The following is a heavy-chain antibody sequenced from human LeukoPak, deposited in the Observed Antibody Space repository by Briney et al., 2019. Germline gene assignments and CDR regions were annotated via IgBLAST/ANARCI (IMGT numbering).Heavy chain of an antibody. D-gene: IGHD6-19*01. Sequence: ASVKVSCKASGYTFTSYDTNWVRQATGQGLEWMGWMNPNSGNTGYAQKFQGRVTMTRNTSISTAYMELSSLRSEDTAVYYCARLGYSSGWGPGWGQGTLVTVSS. J-gene: IGHJ4*02. V-gene: IGHV1-8*01. CDR2: MNPNSGNT. CDR1: GYTFTSYD. CDR3: ARLGYSSGWGPG.